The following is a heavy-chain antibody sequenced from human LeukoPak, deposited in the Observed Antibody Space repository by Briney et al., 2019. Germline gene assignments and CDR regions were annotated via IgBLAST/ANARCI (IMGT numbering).Heavy chain of an antibody. J-gene: IGHJ2*01. CDR2: IYPNGIT. CDR3: ARHAYYDTSGYYPTSGYFDL. CDR1: GGSIFSYY. D-gene: IGHD3-22*01. V-gene: IGHV4-4*08. Sequence: PSETLSLTCTVSGGSIFSYYWNWIRQPPGKGLEWIGYIYPNGITSYNPSLRSRGTISIATSKNQFSLRLRSVTAADTAIYYCARHAYYDTSGYYPTSGYFDLWGRGTLVTVSS.